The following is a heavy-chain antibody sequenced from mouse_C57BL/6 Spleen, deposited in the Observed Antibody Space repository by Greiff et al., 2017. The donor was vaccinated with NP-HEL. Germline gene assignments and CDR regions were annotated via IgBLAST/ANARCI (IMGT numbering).Heavy chain of an antibody. J-gene: IGHJ1*03. V-gene: IGHV1-4*01. CDR1: GYTFTSYT. Sequence: QVHVKQSGAELARPGASVKMSCKASGYTFTSYTMHWVKQRPGQGLEWIGYINPSSGYTKYNQKFKDKATLTADKSSSTAYMQLSSLTSEDSAVYYCARDGSGRYFDVWGTGTTVTVSS. D-gene: IGHD1-1*01. CDR3: ARDGSGRYFDV. CDR2: INPSSGYT.